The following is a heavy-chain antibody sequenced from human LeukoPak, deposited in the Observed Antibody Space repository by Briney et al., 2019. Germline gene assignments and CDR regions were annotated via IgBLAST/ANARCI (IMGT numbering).Heavy chain of an antibody. J-gene: IGHJ4*02. V-gene: IGHV3-7*01. D-gene: IGHD5-12*01. CDR3: ARDSEGGYDYDPFFDY. Sequence: PGGSLRLSCAASGFTFSSYWMGWVRQAPGKGLEWVANIKQDGSEKYYVDSVKGRFTISRDNAKNSLYLQMNSLRAEDTAVYYCARDSEGGYDYDPFFDYWGQGTLVTVSS. CDR2: IKQDGSEK. CDR1: GFTFSSYW.